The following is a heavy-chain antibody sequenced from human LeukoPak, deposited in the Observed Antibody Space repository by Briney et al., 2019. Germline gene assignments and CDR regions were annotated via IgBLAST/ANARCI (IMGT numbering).Heavy chain of an antibody. Sequence: GGSLRLSCAASGFTFSSYGMSWVRQAPGKGLEWVSAISGSGGSTYYADSVKGRFTISRDNAKNSLYLQMNSLRAEDTAVYYCAKGYCGGDCYHWFDPWGQGTLVTVSS. CDR3: AKGYCGGDCYHWFDP. V-gene: IGHV3-23*01. CDR1: GFTFSSYG. J-gene: IGHJ5*02. D-gene: IGHD2-21*02. CDR2: ISGSGGST.